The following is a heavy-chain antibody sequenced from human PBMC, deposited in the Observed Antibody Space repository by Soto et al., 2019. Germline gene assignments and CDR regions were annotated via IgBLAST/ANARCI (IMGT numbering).Heavy chain of an antibody. CDR2: ISGSGGNT. Sequence: GGSLRLSCAASGFTFTTYAMSWVRQAPGKGLEWVAVISGSGGNTYYADSVKGRFTISRDNPKNTVFLQMNTLRVDDTAVYFCAKPAGYSLVSHFYFDNWGHGTLVTVSS. CDR3: AKPAGYSLVSHFYFDN. J-gene: IGHJ4*01. CDR1: GFTFTTYA. V-gene: IGHV3-23*01. D-gene: IGHD4-4*01.